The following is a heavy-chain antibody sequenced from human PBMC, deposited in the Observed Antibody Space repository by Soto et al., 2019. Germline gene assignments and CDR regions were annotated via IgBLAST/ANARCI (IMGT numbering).Heavy chain of an antibody. CDR1: GFTFSSYE. D-gene: IGHD3-3*01. Sequence: GGSLRLSCAASGFTFSSYEMNWVRQAPGKGLEWVSYISSSGSTIYYADSVKGRFTISRDNAKNSLYLQMNSLRAEDTAVYYCAREGLDFTSGGMDVWGQGTTVTAP. CDR3: AREGLDFTSGGMDV. CDR2: ISSSGSTI. V-gene: IGHV3-48*03. J-gene: IGHJ6*02.